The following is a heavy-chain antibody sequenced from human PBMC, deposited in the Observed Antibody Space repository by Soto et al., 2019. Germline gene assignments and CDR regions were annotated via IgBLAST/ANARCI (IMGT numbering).Heavy chain of an antibody. CDR1: GFTFSSYE. D-gene: IGHD3-16*01. CDR2: ISSSGSTI. J-gene: IGHJ3*02. V-gene: IGHV3-48*03. CDR3: ARGPLGSDAFDI. Sequence: GGSLRLSCAASGFTFSSYEMNWVRQAPGKGLEWVSYISSSGSTIYYADSVKGRFTISRDNAKNSLYLQMNSLRAEDPAVYYCARGPLGSDAFDIWGQGTMVTVSS.